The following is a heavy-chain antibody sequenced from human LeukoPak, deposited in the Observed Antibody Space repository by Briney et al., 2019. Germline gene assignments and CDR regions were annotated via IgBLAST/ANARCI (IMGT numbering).Heavy chain of an antibody. J-gene: IGHJ3*02. Sequence: ASVKVSCKDSGYTLTEFSMHWVRQAPGEGLEWMGRLYPEDGETNYAQTFQGRVTMTEDTSTSTAYMQLSSLRSEDTAVYYCVTRCPIVGAPEAFDIWGQGTMVTVSS. V-gene: IGHV1-24*01. CDR3: VTRCPIVGAPEAFDI. D-gene: IGHD1-26*01. CDR2: LYPEDGET. CDR1: GYTLTEFS.